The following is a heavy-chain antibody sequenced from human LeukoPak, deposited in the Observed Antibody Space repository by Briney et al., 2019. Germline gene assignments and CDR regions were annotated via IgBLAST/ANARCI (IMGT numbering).Heavy chain of an antibody. CDR2: IYTSGST. Sequence: SETLSLTCTVSGGSISSYYWSWIRQPAGKGLEWIGRIYTSGSTNYNPSLKSRVTISVDTSKNQFSLKLSSVTAADTAVYYCARDRKDYYDSSGYSILYYMDVWGKGTTVTVSS. CDR1: GGSISSYY. CDR3: ARDRKDYYDSSGYSILYYMDV. V-gene: IGHV4-4*07. J-gene: IGHJ6*03. D-gene: IGHD3-22*01.